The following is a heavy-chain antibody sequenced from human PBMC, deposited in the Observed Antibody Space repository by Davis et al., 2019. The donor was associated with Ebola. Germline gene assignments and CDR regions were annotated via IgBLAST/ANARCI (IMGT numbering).Heavy chain of an antibody. CDR1: GFTFSSYG. CDR3: AKEGKVDY. V-gene: IGHV3-30*18. Sequence: GESLKISCAASGFTFSSYGMHWVRQAPGKGLEWVAVISYDGSNKYYADSVKGRFTISRDNSKNTLYLQMNSLRAEDTAVYYCAKEGKVDYWGQGTLVTVSS. CDR2: ISYDGSNK. J-gene: IGHJ4*02.